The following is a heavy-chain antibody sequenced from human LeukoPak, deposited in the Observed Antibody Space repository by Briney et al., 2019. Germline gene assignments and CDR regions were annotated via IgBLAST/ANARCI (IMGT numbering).Heavy chain of an antibody. Sequence: GGSLRLSCAASGFTFSTYGMDWVRQAPGKGLEWVAYIRYDGSNKNYADSVKDRFTISRDNSKNTLYLQMSSLRAEDTAVYYCAKVVTGYCSTTSCPFDSWGQGTLVTVSS. D-gene: IGHD2-2*01. CDR3: AKVVTGYCSTTSCPFDS. V-gene: IGHV3-30*02. CDR2: IRYDGSNK. J-gene: IGHJ4*02. CDR1: GFTFSTYG.